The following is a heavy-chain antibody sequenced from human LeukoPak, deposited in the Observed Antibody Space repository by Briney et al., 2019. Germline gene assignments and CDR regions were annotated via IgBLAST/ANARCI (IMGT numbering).Heavy chain of an antibody. J-gene: IGHJ6*02. D-gene: IGHD4-17*01. CDR1: GGSISSSSYY. V-gene: IGHV4-39*07. CDR3: ARDTVTTYYYYGMDV. CDR2: IYYSGST. Sequence: SETLSLTCTVSGGSISSSSYYWGWIRQPPGKGLEWIGSIYYSGSTYYNPSLKSRVTISVDTSKNQFSLKLSSVTAADTAVYYCARDTVTTYYYYGMDVWGQGTTVTVSS.